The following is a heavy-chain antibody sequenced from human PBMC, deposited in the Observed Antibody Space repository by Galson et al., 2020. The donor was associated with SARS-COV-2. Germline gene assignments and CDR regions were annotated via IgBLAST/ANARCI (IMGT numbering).Heavy chain of an antibody. CDR3: ATGAWIVPAAPDY. Sequence: SVKVSCKASGGTFSSYAISWVRQAPGQGLEWMGGIIPIFGTANYAQKFQGRVTITADESTSTAYMELSSLRSEDTAVYYCATGAWIVPAAPDYWGQGTLVTVSS. CDR1: GGTFSSYA. V-gene: IGHV1-69*13. CDR2: IIPIFGTA. J-gene: IGHJ4*02. D-gene: IGHD2-2*01.